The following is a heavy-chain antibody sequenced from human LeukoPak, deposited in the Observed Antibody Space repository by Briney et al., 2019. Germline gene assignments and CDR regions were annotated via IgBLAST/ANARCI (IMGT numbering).Heavy chain of an antibody. J-gene: IGHJ5*02. V-gene: IGHV1-2*02. CDR2: ISPNSGGT. D-gene: IGHD3-10*01. Sequence: ASVKVSCKASGYTFTGYYMHWVRQAPGQGLEWMGWISPNSGGTNYAQKFQGRVTMTGDPAISTAYVELSRLRSDDTAVYYCSTVGPVWFGELFAWGQGTLVTVSS. CDR1: GYTFTGYY. CDR3: STVGPVWFGELFA.